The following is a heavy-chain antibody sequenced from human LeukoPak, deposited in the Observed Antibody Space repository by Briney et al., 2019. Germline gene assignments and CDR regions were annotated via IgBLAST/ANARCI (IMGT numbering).Heavy chain of an antibody. J-gene: IGHJ4*02. D-gene: IGHD3-10*01. CDR1: GFTFTSYA. Sequence: PGGSLRLSCAASGFTFTSYAMHWVRQAPGKGLEWVAAISYDRSNKYYADSVKGRFTISRDNSKNTLYLQMSSLRAEDRAVYYCGYGSESLDYWGQGTLVTVSS. V-gene: IGHV3-30*04. CDR2: ISYDRSNK. CDR3: GYGSESLDY.